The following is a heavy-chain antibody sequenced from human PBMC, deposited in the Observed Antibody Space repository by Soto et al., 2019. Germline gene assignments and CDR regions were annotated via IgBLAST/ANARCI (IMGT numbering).Heavy chain of an antibody. J-gene: IGHJ5*02. CDR1: GGSVSSGSYY. CDR3: ARVSIAAADENWFDP. CDR2: IYYSGST. V-gene: IGHV4-61*01. Sequence: SETLSLTCTVSGGSVSSGSYYWSWIRQPPGKGLEWIGYIYYSGSTNYNPSLKSRVTISVDTSKNQFSLKLSSVTAADTAVYYCARVSIAAADENWFDPWGQGTLVTVSS. D-gene: IGHD6-13*01.